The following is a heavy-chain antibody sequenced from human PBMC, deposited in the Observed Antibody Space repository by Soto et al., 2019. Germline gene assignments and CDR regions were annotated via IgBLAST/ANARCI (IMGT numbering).Heavy chain of an antibody. V-gene: IGHV1-3*05. D-gene: IGHD3-22*01. J-gene: IGHJ4*02. CDR1: GYTFTSYA. Sequence: QVQLVQSGAEEKKPGASVKVSCKASGYTFTSYAMHWMRQPPGQRLEWMGWINAGNGNTKYSQKFQGRVTITRDTSASTAYMELSSLRSEDTAVYYCARGSGYYYWDDYWGQGTLVTVSS. CDR2: INAGNGNT. CDR3: ARGSGYYYWDDY.